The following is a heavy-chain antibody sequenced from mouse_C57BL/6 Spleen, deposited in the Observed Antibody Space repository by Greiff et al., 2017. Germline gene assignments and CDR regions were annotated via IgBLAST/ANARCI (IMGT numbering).Heavy chain of an antibody. Sequence: VQLQESGAELVKPGASVKISCKASGYAFSSYWMNWVKQRPGKGLEWIGQIYPGDGDTNYNGKFKGKATLTADKSSSTAYMQLSSLTSEDSAVYICARSSNYWYFDVWGTGTTVTVSS. V-gene: IGHV1-80*01. CDR1: GYAFSSYW. J-gene: IGHJ1*03. CDR3: ARSSNYWYFDV. CDR2: IYPGDGDT. D-gene: IGHD2-5*01.